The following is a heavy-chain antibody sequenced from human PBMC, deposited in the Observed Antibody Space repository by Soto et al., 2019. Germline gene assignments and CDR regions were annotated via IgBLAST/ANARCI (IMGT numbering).Heavy chain of an antibody. CDR1: GFPFSSYV. Sequence: QVQLVESGGGVVQPGTSLRLSCAASGFPFSSYVMHWVRQAPGKGLEWVALISIDGGNKYYADSVKGRFTISRDNSKNTVYLQMTSLRGEDTAVYYCARERRFVVVTATDYWGQGTLVTVSS. CDR2: ISIDGGNK. CDR3: ARERRFVVVTATDY. V-gene: IGHV3-30*03. D-gene: IGHD2-21*02. J-gene: IGHJ4*02.